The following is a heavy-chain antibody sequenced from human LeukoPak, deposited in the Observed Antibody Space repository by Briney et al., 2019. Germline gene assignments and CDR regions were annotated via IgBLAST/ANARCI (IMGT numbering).Heavy chain of an antibody. D-gene: IGHD1-26*01. CDR2: IHYSAST. J-gene: IGHJ4*02. Sequence: SETLSLTCTVSGGSISSYYWSWIRQPPGKGLEWIGYIHYSASTNYNPSLKSRVTISVDMSKNQFTLKLSSVTAADTAVYYCARDSGSYYYDYWGRGTLVTVCS. CDR1: GGSISSYY. V-gene: IGHV4-59*01. CDR3: ARDSGSYYYDY.